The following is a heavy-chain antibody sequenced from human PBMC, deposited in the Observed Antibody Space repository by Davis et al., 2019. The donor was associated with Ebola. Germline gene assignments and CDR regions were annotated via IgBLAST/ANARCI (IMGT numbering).Heavy chain of an antibody. Sequence: PGGSLRLSCAASGFTFSSYWMSWVHQAPGKGLEWVANIKQDGSEKYYVDSVKGRFTISRDNAKNSLYLQMNSLRAEDTAVYYCAREAPLGYCSSTSCYGFYYYGMDVWGQGTTVTVSS. CDR3: AREAPLGYCSSTSCYGFYYYGMDV. J-gene: IGHJ6*02. CDR2: IKQDGSEK. CDR1: GFTFSSYW. V-gene: IGHV3-7*01. D-gene: IGHD2-2*01.